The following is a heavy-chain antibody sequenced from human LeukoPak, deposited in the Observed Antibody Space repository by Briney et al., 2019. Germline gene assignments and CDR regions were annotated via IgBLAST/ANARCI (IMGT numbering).Heavy chain of an antibody. V-gene: IGHV1-8*01. CDR1: GYTFTSYD. J-gene: IGHJ5*02. D-gene: IGHD2-15*01. CDR3: ARVEVAATGEFDP. CDR2: MNPNSGNT. Sequence: ASVKVSCKASGYTFTSYDINWVRQATGQGLEWMGWMNPNSGNTGYAQKFQGRVTMTRNTSISTAYMELSSLRSEDTAVYYCARVEVAATGEFDPWGQGTLVTVSS.